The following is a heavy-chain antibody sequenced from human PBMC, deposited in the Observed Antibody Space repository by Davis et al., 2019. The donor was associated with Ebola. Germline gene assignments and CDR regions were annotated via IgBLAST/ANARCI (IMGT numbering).Heavy chain of an antibody. V-gene: IGHV1-3*01. Sequence: AASVKVSCKASGYTFTSYAIHWVRQAPGQRLEWMGWINAGNGNTKYSQKFQGRVTITRDTSASTAYMEMSSLRSEDTAVYYCARRIAAGGTVIGYWGQGTLVTVSS. CDR2: INAGNGNT. D-gene: IGHD6-13*01. CDR1: GYTFTSYA. J-gene: IGHJ4*02. CDR3: ARRIAAGGTVIGY.